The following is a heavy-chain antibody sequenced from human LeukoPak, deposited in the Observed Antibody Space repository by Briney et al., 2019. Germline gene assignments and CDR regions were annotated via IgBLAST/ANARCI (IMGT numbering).Heavy chain of an antibody. CDR1: GYSFTGYW. J-gene: IGHJ6*02. CDR2: IYPGDSDT. Sequence: GESLKISCKGSGYSFTGYWIAWVRQMPGKGLELMGIIYPGDSDTRYNPSLQGQVTISADKSISTAYPQWSSLKASDTAMYYCARSVDYSNYYGLDVWGQGTTVTVSS. D-gene: IGHD4-11*01. CDR3: ARSVDYSNYYGLDV. V-gene: IGHV5-51*01.